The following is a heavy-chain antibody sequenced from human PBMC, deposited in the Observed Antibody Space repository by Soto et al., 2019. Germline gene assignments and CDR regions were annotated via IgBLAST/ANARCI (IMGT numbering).Heavy chain of an antibody. V-gene: IGHV1-46*01. CDR3: AREFGAFSEYSSSPSSTYYYYGMDV. D-gene: IGHD6-6*01. J-gene: IGHJ6*02. Sequence: ASVKVSCKASGYTFTSYYMHWVRQAPGQGLEWMGMINPSGGSTSYAQKFQGRVTMTRDTSTSTVYMELSSLRPEDTAVYYCAREFGAFSEYSSSPSSTYYYYGMDVWGQGTTVTVSS. CDR1: GYTFTSYY. CDR2: INPSGGST.